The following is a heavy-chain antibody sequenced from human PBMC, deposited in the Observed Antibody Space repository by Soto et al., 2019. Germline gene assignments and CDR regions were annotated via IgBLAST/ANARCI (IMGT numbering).Heavy chain of an antibody. CDR3: ARLSPPQVDH. V-gene: IGHV4-59*08. J-gene: IGHJ4*02. CDR1: GGSVSSYY. Sequence: SETLSLTCTVSGGSVSSYYWTWIRQPPGKGLESIGYIDDSGNINYNPSLKSRVTISVDTSKNQFSLKVRSITAADTAVYSCARLSPPQVDHWGQGTPVTVSS. CDR2: IDDSGNI.